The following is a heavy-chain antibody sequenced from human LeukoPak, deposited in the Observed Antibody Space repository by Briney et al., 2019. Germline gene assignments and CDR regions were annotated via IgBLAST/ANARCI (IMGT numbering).Heavy chain of an antibody. D-gene: IGHD3-22*01. CDR3: ARGLYYYDSSGTTDAFDI. Sequence: GGSLRLSCAASGFTLSINYMSWVRQAPGKGLEWVSLISGGDTTHYADSVKGRFTISRDTSKNTVYLQMNSLRAEDTAVYYCARGLYYYDSSGTTDAFDIWGQGTMVTVSS. J-gene: IGHJ3*02. CDR1: GFTLSINY. V-gene: IGHV3-66*01. CDR2: ISGGDTT.